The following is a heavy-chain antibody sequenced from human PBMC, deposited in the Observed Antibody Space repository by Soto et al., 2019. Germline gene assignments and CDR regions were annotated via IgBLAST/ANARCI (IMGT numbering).Heavy chain of an antibody. J-gene: IGHJ3*02. CDR3: ARDWDDFWSGDNHDAFDI. V-gene: IGHV3-33*01. CDR2: IWYDGSNK. CDR1: GFTFSSYG. D-gene: IGHD3-3*01. Sequence: QVQLVESGGGVVQPGRSLSLSCAASGFTFSSYGMHWVRQAPGKVLEWVAVIWYDGSNKYYADAVKGRFTISRDNSKNTLYLQMNRLRAEDTAVYYCARDWDDFWSGDNHDAFDIWGQGTMVTVSS.